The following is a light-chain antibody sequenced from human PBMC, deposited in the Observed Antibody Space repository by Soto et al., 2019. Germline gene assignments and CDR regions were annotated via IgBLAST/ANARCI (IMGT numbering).Light chain of an antibody. CDR3: QQYNSYSPKT. CDR1: QSISNY. CDR2: AAS. V-gene: IGKV1-39*01. Sequence: DIQMTQSPSSLSASVGDRVTITCRASQSISNYLNWYQQKPGKAPKFLIYAASSLQSGVPSRFSGRGSGTDFTLTISSLQPEDFAIYYCQQYNSYSPKTFGQGTKVEIK. J-gene: IGKJ1*01.